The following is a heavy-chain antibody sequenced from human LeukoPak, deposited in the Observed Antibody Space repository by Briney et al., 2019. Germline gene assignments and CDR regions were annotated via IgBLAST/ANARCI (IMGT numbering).Heavy chain of an antibody. CDR2: IKQDGSEK. V-gene: IGHV3-7*01. Sequence: GGSLSLSCAASGFTLSSYWMSWVRQAPGKGLEWVANIKQDGSEKYYVDSVKGRFTISRDNAKNSLYLQMNSLTTEDTAVYYCARDPAYRTSWYENYFDPWGQGTLVTVSS. CDR1: GFTLSSYW. J-gene: IGHJ5*02. D-gene: IGHD6-13*01. CDR3: ARDPAYRTSWYENYFDP.